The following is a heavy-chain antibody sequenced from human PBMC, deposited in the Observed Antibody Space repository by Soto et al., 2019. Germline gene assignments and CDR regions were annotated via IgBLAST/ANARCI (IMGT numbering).Heavy chain of an antibody. V-gene: IGHV1-69*05. CDR2: IIPIFGTA. J-gene: IGHJ6*02. D-gene: IGHD3-22*01. CDR1: GGTFSSYA. CDR3: ARLIYYDSSGYYYYYYGMDV. Sequence: SVKVSCKASGGTFSSYAISWVRQAPGQGLEWMGGIIPIFGTANYAQKFQGRVTITTDESTSTAYMELSSLRSEDTAVYYCARLIYYDSSGYYYYYYGMDVWGQGTTVTVSS.